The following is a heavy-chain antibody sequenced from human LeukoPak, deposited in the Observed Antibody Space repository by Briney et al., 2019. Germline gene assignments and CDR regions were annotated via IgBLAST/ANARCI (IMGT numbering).Heavy chain of an antibody. CDR1: GFTVSSNY. D-gene: IGHD3-3*01. CDR3: AKDLRPVLRFLEWSDDAFDI. Sequence: GGSLRLSCAASGFTVSSNYMSWVREAPGKGLEWVSVIYSGGSTYYADSVKGRFTISRDNSKNTLYLQMNSLRAEDTAVYYCAKDLRPVLRFLEWSDDAFDIWGQGTMVTVSS. J-gene: IGHJ3*02. CDR2: IYSGGST. V-gene: IGHV3-53*05.